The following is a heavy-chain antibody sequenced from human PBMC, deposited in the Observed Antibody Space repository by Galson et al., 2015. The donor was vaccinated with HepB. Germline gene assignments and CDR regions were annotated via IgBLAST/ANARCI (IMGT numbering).Heavy chain of an antibody. J-gene: IGHJ3*02. CDR3: AKDPSRYYDYVWGTYRYSNDAFDI. V-gene: IGHV3-23*01. CDR2: ISGSGAA. CDR1: GFSFSNYA. D-gene: IGHD3-16*02. Sequence: SLRLSCAASGFSFSNYAMIWVRQAPGKGLEWVSSISGSGAAYYADSMKGRFTISRDNSKNTLFLRMSRLRADDTAVYYCAKDPSRYYDYVWGTYRYSNDAFDIWGQGTMVTVSS.